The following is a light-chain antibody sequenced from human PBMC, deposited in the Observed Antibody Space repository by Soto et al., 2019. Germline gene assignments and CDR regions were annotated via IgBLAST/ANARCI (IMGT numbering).Light chain of an antibody. J-gene: IGKJ3*01. Sequence: EIVLTQSPGTLSLSPGERATLSCRASQSVSSSYLAWYQHKPGQAPRLLIYGASTRATCIPDKFSGSGSRTDFTLTISRLEPEAFAVYFCQQFSSPFTFGPGNKVDLK. V-gene: IGKV3-20*01. CDR1: QSVSSSY. CDR2: GAS. CDR3: QQFSSPFT.